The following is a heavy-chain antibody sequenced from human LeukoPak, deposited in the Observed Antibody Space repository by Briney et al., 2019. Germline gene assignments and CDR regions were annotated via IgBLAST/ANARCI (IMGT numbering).Heavy chain of an antibody. V-gene: IGHV6-1*01. Sequence: SQTLSLTCAISGDSVSSNSAAWNWIRQSPSRGLEWLGRTFYRSKWYNDYIVSVESRININPDTSKNQFSLQLKSVTPEDTAMYYCAREEESSGRSFDYWGQGILVTVSS. D-gene: IGHD6-19*01. J-gene: IGHJ4*02. CDR1: GDSVSSNSAA. CDR3: AREEESSGRSFDY. CDR2: TFYRSKWYN.